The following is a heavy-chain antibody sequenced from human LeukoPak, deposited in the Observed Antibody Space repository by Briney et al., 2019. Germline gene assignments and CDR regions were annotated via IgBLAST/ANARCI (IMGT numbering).Heavy chain of an antibody. V-gene: IGHV4-59*08. D-gene: IGHD1-26*01. CDR1: GGSISSYY. CDR3: ARHGPSGSYLFDY. Sequence: SSETLSLTCTVSGGSISSYYWSWIRQPPGKGLEWIGYIYYSGSTNYNPSLKSRVTISVDTSKNQFSLKLSSVTAADTAVYYCARHGPSGSYLFDYWGQGTLVTVSS. J-gene: IGHJ4*02. CDR2: IYYSGST.